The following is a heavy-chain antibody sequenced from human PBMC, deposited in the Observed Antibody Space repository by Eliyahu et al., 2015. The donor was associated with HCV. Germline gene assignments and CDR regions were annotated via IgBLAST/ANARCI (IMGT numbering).Heavy chain of an antibody. CDR3: ARDLEGGIAVAGTSAFDI. V-gene: IGHV1-69*01. Sequence: EVKKPGSSVKVSCKASGGTFSSYAISWVRQAPGQGLEWMGGIIPIFGTANYAQKFQGRVTITADESTSTAYMELSSLRSADAAVYYCARDLEGGIAVAGTSAFDIWGQGTMVTVSS. D-gene: IGHD6-19*01. CDR2: IIPIFGTA. CDR1: GGTFSSYA. J-gene: IGHJ3*02.